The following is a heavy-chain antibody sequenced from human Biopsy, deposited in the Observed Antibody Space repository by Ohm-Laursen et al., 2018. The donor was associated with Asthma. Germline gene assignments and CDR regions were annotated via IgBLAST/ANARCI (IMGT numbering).Heavy chain of an antibody. V-gene: IGHV1-18*01. J-gene: IGHJ6*02. CDR2: ISVYNGNT. Sequence: ASVEVSCNTSGYTFNSAGITWVRQAPEQGLEWMGWISVYNGNTKVAQKLQDRVTMITDTSTSTAYMELRSLRSDDTAVYFCARAVDYSHYYGIDVWGQGTTVTVS. CDR3: ARAVDYSHYYGIDV. CDR1: GYTFNSAG. D-gene: IGHD3-10*01.